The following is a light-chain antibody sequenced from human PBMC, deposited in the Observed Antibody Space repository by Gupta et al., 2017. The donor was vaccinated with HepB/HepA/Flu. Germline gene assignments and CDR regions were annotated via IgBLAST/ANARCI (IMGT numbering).Light chain of an antibody. V-gene: IGLV3-19*01. Sequence: SSALTPDPSVSVALAHGVSITRRGEGLSSYYASWYQQQPGQAPVLVIYGKINRPSGIPDRFSGSSSGNTASFTITGAQAEDEADYYCNSRYSSGNPLVFGGGTKLTVL. CDR1: GLSSYY. J-gene: IGLJ2*01. CDR2: GKI. CDR3: NSRYSSGNPLV.